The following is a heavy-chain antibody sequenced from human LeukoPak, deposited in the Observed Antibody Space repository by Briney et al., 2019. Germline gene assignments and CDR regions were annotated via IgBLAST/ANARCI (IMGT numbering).Heavy chain of an antibody. J-gene: IGHJ6*04. V-gene: IGHV1-69*01. CDR2: IIPIFGTA. CDR1: GGTFSSYA. Sequence: GASVKVSCKASGGTFSSYAISWVRQAPGQGLEWMGGIIPIFGTANHAQKFQGRVTITADESTSTAYMELSSLRSEDTAVYYCARDRPPSGYYYGMDVWGKGTTVTVSS. CDR3: ARDRPPSGYYYGMDV. D-gene: IGHD3-10*01.